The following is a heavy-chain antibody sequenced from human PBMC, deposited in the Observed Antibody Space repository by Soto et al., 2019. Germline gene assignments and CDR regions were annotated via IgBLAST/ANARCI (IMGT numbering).Heavy chain of an antibody. D-gene: IGHD6-19*01. J-gene: IGHJ3*02. CDR2: ISAYNGNT. V-gene: IGHV1-18*01. CDR3: AKDRRYSSGAFEI. Sequence: VGESPGQGLEWMGWISAYNGNTNYAEKLQGRVTMTTDTSTDTAYMELSSLRSEDSVFYHGAKDRRYSSGAFEILRQGTMDT.